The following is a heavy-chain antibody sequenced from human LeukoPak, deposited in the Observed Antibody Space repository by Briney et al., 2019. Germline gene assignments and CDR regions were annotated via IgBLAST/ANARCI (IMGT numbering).Heavy chain of an antibody. V-gene: IGHV3-48*01. J-gene: IGHJ4*02. CDR1: GFTLSSYN. CDR3: AREYLRRKTGYFDY. CDR2: ITSGGTV. Sequence: PGGPLRLSCAASGFTLSSYNMNWVRQAPGKGLEWVSHITSGGTVYYADSVKGRFTISRDNAKNSLYLQMNSLRAEDTAVYCCAREYLRRKTGYFDYWGQGTLVTVSS. D-gene: IGHD1-14*01.